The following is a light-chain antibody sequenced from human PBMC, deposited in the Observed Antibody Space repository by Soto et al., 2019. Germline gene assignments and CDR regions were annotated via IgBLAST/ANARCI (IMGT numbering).Light chain of an antibody. V-gene: IGLV2-8*01. CDR2: DVI. Sequence: QSVLTQPPSASGSPGQSVTISCTGTGSDIGAYNYVSWYQQYPGKAPKVMIYDVIKRPSGVPDRFSGSKSGNTASLTVSGRRAYDEAGYYCSSFVGGDSFDVIFGGWIKLTVL. CDR3: SSFVGGDSFDVI. CDR1: GSDIGAYNY. J-gene: IGLJ2*01.